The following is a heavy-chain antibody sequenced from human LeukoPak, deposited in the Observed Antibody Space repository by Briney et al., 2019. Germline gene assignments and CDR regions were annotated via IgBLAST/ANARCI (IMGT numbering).Heavy chain of an antibody. CDR1: GFTFTNSW. CDR2: IKSKTDGGTS. V-gene: IGHV3-15*01. D-gene: IGHD3-10*01. CDR3: STLWYGA. J-gene: IGHJ5*02. Sequence: GGSLRLSCAASGFTFTNSWMYWVRQAPGKGLEWVGRIKSKTDGGTSDYAAPVTGRFTISRDDSKSTLYLEMNSLKTEDTGVYYCSTLWYGAWGQGTLVTVSS.